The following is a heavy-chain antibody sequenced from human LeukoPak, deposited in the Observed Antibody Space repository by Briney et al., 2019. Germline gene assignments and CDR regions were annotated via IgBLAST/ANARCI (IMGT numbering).Heavy chain of an antibody. V-gene: IGHV1-2*02. D-gene: IGHD3-10*01. Sequence: ASVKVSCKASGYTFTDYYIHWMRQAPGQGPEWMGWINPKNGDTKYTQKFQGRVTLTRDTSISTAYMEVSRLTSEDTAVYYCARDAGSHLLGAFDIWGQGTMVTVSS. J-gene: IGHJ3*02. CDR1: GYTFTDYY. CDR3: ARDAGSHLLGAFDI. CDR2: INPKNGDT.